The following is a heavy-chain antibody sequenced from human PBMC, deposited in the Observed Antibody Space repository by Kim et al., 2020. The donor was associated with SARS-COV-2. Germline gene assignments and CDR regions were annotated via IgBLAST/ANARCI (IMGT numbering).Heavy chain of an antibody. D-gene: IGHD3-9*01. J-gene: IGHJ6*02. CDR3: ARAALYFDGYYGMDV. V-gene: IGHV4-59*01. Sequence: PALKRRVTISVDTSKNQFSLKLSSVTAADTAVYYCARAALYFDGYYGMDVWGQGTTVTVSS.